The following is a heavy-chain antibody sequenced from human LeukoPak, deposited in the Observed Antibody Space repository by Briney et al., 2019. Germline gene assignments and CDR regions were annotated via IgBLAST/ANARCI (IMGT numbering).Heavy chain of an antibody. CDR2: IYHSGST. J-gene: IGHJ4*02. Sequence: SGTLSLTCAVSGGSISSSNWWSWVRQPPGKGLEWIGEIYHSGSTNYNPSLKSRVTISVDTSKNQSSLKLSSVTAADTAVYYCATGGSYAVFDYWGQGTLVTVSS. CDR1: GGSISSSNW. D-gene: IGHD1-26*01. V-gene: IGHV4-4*02. CDR3: ATGGSYAVFDY.